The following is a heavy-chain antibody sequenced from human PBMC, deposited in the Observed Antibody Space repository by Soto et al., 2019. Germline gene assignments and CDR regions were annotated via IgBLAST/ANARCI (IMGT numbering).Heavy chain of an antibody. Sequence: QVQLQESGPGLVKPSGTLSLTCAVSGGSISSSNWWSWVRQPPGKGLEWIGEIYHSGSTNYNPSPKSRVPISVDKSKNQFSLKLSSGTAADTAVYYCARCPCSGGSCYYYYYGMDVWGQGTTVTVSS. CDR1: GGSISSSNW. J-gene: IGHJ6*02. CDR2: IYHSGST. CDR3: ARCPCSGGSCYYYYYGMDV. V-gene: IGHV4-4*02. D-gene: IGHD2-15*01.